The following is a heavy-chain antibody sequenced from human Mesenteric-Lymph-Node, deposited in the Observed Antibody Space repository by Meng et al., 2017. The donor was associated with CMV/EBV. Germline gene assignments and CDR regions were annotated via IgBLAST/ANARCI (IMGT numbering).Heavy chain of an antibody. Sequence: GGSLRLSCAASGFTFSASAMHWVRQASGKGLEWVGRIRSKANSYATAYAASVKGRFTISRDDSKNTAYLQMNSLKTEDTAVYYCTRLSGYCSSTSCYTDYYYGMDVWGQGTTVTVSS. CDR3: TRLSGYCSSTSCYTDYYYGMDV. J-gene: IGHJ6*02. D-gene: IGHD2-2*02. CDR2: IRSKANSYAT. V-gene: IGHV3-73*01. CDR1: GFTFSASA.